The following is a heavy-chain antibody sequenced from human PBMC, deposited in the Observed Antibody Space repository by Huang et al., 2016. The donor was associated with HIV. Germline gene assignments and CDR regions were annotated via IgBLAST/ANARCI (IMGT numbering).Heavy chain of an antibody. CDR2: IYPCESPDDSYT. CDR1: GYSFSTNR. Sequence: EVQLVQSGAEVKKPGESLKIACKASGYSFSTNRIVWVRQMPGKGLEWMGIIYPCESPDDSYTRYSPSFQGQVTISADKSISTAYLRWSRLKASDTAIYYCARRGDGYKLDYWGQGTLVAVSS. CDR3: ARRGDGYKLDY. V-gene: IGHV5-51*03. D-gene: IGHD3-10*01. J-gene: IGHJ4*02.